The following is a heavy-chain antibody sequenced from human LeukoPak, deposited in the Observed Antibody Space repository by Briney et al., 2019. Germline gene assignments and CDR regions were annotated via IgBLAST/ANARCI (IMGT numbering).Heavy chain of an antibody. CDR1: GFTFSSYW. D-gene: IGHD6-19*01. CDR3: ARDLGSGWYRY. Sequence: GGSLRLSCAASGFTFSSYWMSWIRQAPGKGLEWVSYISSSGSTIYYADSVKGRFTISRDNAKNSLYLQMNSLRAEDTAVYYCARDLGSGWYRYWGQGTLVTVSS. J-gene: IGHJ4*02. CDR2: ISSSGSTI. V-gene: IGHV3-11*01.